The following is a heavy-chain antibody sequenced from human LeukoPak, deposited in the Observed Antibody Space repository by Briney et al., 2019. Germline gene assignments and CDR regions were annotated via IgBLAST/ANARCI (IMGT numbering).Heavy chain of an antibody. V-gene: IGHV1-45*02. J-gene: IGHJ2*01. Sequence: ASVKVSFKASGYTFTYRYLHWVRQAPGQALEWMGWFTPFNGNTNYAQKFQDRVTITRDRSMSTAYMELSSLRSEDTAMYYCTRSGIAAAGNWYFDLWGRGTLVTVSS. CDR2: FTPFNGNT. D-gene: IGHD6-13*01. CDR1: GYTFTYRY. CDR3: TRSGIAAAGNWYFDL.